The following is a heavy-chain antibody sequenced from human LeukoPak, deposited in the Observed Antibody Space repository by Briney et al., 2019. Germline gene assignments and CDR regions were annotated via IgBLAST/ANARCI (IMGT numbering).Heavy chain of an antibody. CDR2: ISGSGGRT. CDR1: GFSLCSYA. CDR3: AKEDGYGAKNY. J-gene: IGHJ4*02. Sequence: GGALRLSSADSGFSLCSYAMSWGRPAPREGVEWVSAISGSGGRTYYADSVKGRFTISRDNSKNTLYLQMNSLRAEDTAVYYCAKEDGYGAKNYWGQGTLVTVSS. V-gene: IGHV3-23*01. D-gene: IGHD5-24*01.